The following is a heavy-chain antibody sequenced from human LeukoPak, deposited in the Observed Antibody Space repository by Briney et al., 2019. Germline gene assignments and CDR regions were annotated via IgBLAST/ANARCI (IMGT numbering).Heavy chain of an antibody. J-gene: IGHJ6*02. Sequence: GGSLRLPCAASGFTFSSYAMSWVRQAPGKGLEWVSAISGSGGSTYYADSVKGRFTISRDNSKNTLYLQMNSLRAEDTAVYYCAKALSPYYYGMDVWGQGTTVTVSS. CDR2: ISGSGGST. CDR3: AKALSPYYYGMDV. V-gene: IGHV3-23*01. CDR1: GFTFSSYA.